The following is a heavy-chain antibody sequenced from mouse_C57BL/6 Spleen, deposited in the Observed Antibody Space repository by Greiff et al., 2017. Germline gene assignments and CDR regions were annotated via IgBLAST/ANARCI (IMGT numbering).Heavy chain of an antibody. J-gene: IGHJ3*01. D-gene: IGHD2-5*01. Sequence: EVQLQESGPELVKPGASVKMSCKASGYTFTDYNMHWVKQSHGKSLEWIGYINPNNGGTSYNQKVKGKATLTANKASSTAYMELRSLTSEDSAVYWCASGGYSNNGEDWFDYWGQGTLLTVSA. CDR3: ASGGYSNNGEDWFDY. V-gene: IGHV1-22*01. CDR1: GYTFTDYN. CDR2: INPNNGGT.